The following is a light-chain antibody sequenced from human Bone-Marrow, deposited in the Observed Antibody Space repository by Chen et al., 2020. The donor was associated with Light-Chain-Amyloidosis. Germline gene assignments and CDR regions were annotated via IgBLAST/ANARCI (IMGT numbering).Light chain of an antibody. V-gene: IGKV4-1*01. J-gene: IGKJ2*01. Sequence: DIVMTQSPDSLDVSLGERATINCKSSQNLLYSSNNKNYLAWYQQKSGQPPKLLIYWASARESGVADRFSGGGSGTDFTLTISTLQAEDVAVYYCQQYYNTPYTFGQGTKLEIK. CDR3: QQYYNTPYT. CDR1: QNLLYSSNNKNY. CDR2: WAS.